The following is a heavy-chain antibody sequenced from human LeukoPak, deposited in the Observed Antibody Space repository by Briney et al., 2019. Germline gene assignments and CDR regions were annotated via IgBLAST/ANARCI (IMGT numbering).Heavy chain of an antibody. D-gene: IGHD3-3*01. CDR3: AKAPGHDFWSGYVHFDY. CDR1: GFTVSSNY. Sequence: GGSLRLSCAASGFTVSSNYMSWVRQAPGKGLEWVSVIYSGGSTYYADSVKGRFTISRDNSKNTLYLQMNSLRAEDTAAYYCAKAPGHDFWSGYVHFDYWGQGTLVTVSS. J-gene: IGHJ4*02. V-gene: IGHV3-66*01. CDR2: IYSGGST.